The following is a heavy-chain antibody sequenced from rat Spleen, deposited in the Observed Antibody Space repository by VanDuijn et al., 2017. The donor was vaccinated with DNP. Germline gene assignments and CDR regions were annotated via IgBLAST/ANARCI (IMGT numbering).Heavy chain of an antibody. Sequence: EVQLVESGGGPVQPGRSLKLSCVASGFIFSNYWMTWIRQAPGKGLEWVASISPGGGNTYYRDSVKGRFTISRDNAKSTLYLQMDSLRSEDTATYYCARLSTEGIPLYWYFDFWGPGTMVTVSS. V-gene: IGHV5-31*01. CDR2: ISPGGGNT. D-gene: IGHD1-11*01. J-gene: IGHJ1*01. CDR1: GFIFSNYW. CDR3: ARLSTEGIPLYWYFDF.